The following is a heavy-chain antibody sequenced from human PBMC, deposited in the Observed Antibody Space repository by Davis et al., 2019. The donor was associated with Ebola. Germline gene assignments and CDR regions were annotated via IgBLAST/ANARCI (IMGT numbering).Heavy chain of an antibody. CDR2: IYPGDSDT. D-gene: IGHD1-26*01. CDR3: ARPKDVGATTSFDY. CDR1: GYSFTSYW. J-gene: IGHJ4*02. V-gene: IGHV5-51*01. Sequence: GESLKISCKGSGYSFTSYWIGWVRQTPAKGLEWMGIIYPGDSDTRYSPAFQGQVTISADKSISTAYLQWSSLKASDTAMYYCARPKDVGATTSFDYWGQGTLVTVSS.